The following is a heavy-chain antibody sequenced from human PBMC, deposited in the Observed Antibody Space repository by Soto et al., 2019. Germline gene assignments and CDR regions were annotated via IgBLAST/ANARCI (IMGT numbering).Heavy chain of an antibody. D-gene: IGHD3-10*01. CDR1: GGTFSSYA. J-gene: IGHJ4*02. Sequence: SVKVSCKASGGTFSSYAISWVRQAPGQGLEWMGGIIPIFGTANYAQKFQGRVTITADKSTSTAYMELSSLRAEDTAVYYCARDGYGSGTPDYWGQGTLVTVSS. CDR3: ARDGYGSGTPDY. CDR2: IIPIFGTA. V-gene: IGHV1-69*06.